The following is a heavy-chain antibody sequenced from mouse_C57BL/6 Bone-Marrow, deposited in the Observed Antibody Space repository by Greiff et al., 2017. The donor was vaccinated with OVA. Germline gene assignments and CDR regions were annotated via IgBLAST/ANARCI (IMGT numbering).Heavy chain of an antibody. CDR2: ISDGGSYT. D-gene: IGHD1-1*01. J-gene: IGHJ3*01. Sequence: EVMLVESGGGLVKPGGSLKLSCAASGFTFSSYAMSWVRQTPEKRLEWVATISDGGSYTYYPDNVKGRFTISRDNAKNNLYLQMSHLKSEDTAMYYCAREGHYYGSSSWFAYWGQGTLVTVSA. CDR1: GFTFSSYA. V-gene: IGHV5-4*01. CDR3: AREGHYYGSSSWFAY.